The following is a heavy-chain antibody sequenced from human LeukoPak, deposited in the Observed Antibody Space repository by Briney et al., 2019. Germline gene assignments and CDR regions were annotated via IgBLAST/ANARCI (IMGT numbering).Heavy chain of an antibody. CDR1: GLTFN. Sequence: GGSLRLSCVASGLTFNIHWVRQAPGKGLEWVAVLSLDGRNQYYADSVKGRFTISRDNSKNTLYLQMNSLRLEDTAVYYCAKEYGSGSYFYFYAMDVWGQGTTATVSS. CDR2: LSLDGRNQ. D-gene: IGHD3-10*01. V-gene: IGHV3-30*18. CDR3: AKEYGSGSYFYFYAMDV. J-gene: IGHJ6*02.